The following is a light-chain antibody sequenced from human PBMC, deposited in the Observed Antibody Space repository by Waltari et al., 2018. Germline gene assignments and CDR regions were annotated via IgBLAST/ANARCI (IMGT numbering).Light chain of an antibody. Sequence: SYELTQSSPVYVSPGQSATTTCTGTNLGDKCCNWYQQRPGQAPVLVIHQNTRRSSGTPERFSGSNSGNTATLTISETQPLDEADYYCQAWDSSTVVFGGGTKLTVL. CDR2: QNT. V-gene: IGLV3-1*01. CDR3: QAWDSSTVV. CDR1: NLGDKC. J-gene: IGLJ3*02.